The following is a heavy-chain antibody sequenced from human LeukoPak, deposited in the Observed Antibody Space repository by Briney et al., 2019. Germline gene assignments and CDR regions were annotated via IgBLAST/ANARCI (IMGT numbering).Heavy chain of an antibody. Sequence: GGSLRLSCAASGFTFSSYWMHWVRQAPGEGLVWVSRINSDGSSTSYADSVKGRFTISRDNAKNTLYLQMNSLRAEDTAVYYCARDGNYYDSSGYYSYFDYWGQGTLVTVSS. CDR1: GFTFSSYW. V-gene: IGHV3-74*01. CDR2: INSDGSST. J-gene: IGHJ4*02. D-gene: IGHD3-22*01. CDR3: ARDGNYYDSSGYYSYFDY.